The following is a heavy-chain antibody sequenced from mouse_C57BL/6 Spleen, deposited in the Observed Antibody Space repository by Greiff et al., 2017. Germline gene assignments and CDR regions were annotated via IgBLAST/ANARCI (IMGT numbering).Heavy chain of an antibody. Sequence: QVQLQQPGAELVRPGSSVKLSCKASGYTFTSYWMHWVKQRPIQGLEWIGNIDPSDSETHYNQKFKDKATLTVVKSSSTAYMQLSSLTSEDSAVYYSARVRIYYGSSYENYFDYWGQGTTLTVSS. CDR3: ARVRIYYGSSYENYFDY. CDR1: GYTFTSYW. J-gene: IGHJ2*01. CDR2: IDPSDSET. D-gene: IGHD1-1*01. V-gene: IGHV1-52*01.